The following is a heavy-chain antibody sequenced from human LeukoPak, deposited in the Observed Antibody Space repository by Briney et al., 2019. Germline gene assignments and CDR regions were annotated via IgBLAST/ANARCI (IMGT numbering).Heavy chain of an antibody. Sequence: GGSLRLSCAASGFTFSSYAMHWVRQAPGKGLEWVAVISYDGSNKYYADSVKGRFTISRDNSKNTLYLQMNSLRAEDTAVYYCARDFGYDFWSGYTPTDAFDIWGQGTMVTVSS. J-gene: IGHJ3*02. CDR2: ISYDGSNK. D-gene: IGHD3-3*01. CDR3: ARDFGYDFWSGYTPTDAFDI. V-gene: IGHV3-30-3*01. CDR1: GFTFSSYA.